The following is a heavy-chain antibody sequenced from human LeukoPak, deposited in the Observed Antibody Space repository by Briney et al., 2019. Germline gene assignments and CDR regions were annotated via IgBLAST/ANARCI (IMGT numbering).Heavy chain of an antibody. CDR2: IWYDESNE. Sequence: GGSLRLSCEASGFTFSHHGMHWVRQAPGKGLEWVAVIWYDESNEYYADSAKGRFTVSRNNSKNILYLQMSSLRAEDTAIYYCAREQSVFDNWLDPWGQETLVTVSS. J-gene: IGHJ5*02. CDR1: GFTFSHHG. V-gene: IGHV3-33*01. D-gene: IGHD3-10*01. CDR3: AREQSVFDNWLDP.